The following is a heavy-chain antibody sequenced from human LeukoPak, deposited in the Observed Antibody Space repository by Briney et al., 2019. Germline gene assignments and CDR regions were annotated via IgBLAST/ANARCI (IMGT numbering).Heavy chain of an antibody. CDR2: TYYRSKWYN. CDR1: GDSVSRDSIA. V-gene: IGHV6-1*01. D-gene: IGHD5-24*01. Sequence: SQTLSLTCAISGDSVSRDSIAWNWIRQSPSRGLEWLGRTYYRSKWYNDYAVSVKSRITINPDTSKNQFSLQLNSVTPEDTAVYYCARGLGWPYFDCWGQGTLVTVSS. CDR3: ARGLGWPYFDC. J-gene: IGHJ4*02.